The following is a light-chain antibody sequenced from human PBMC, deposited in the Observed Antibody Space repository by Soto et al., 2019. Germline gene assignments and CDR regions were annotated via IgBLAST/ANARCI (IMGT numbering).Light chain of an antibody. CDR3: HRNFEWPPMT. CDR1: ETVATN. J-gene: IGKJ1*01. Sequence: EVVMTQSPATLSVSPGERATLSCWASETVATNLAWYQQKPGQAPRLLISGASTRAAGISDRFRGSGSGTEFTLTIRSLRAEDSTMYYCHRNFEWPPMTFGQMTEVEIK. V-gene: IGKV3-15*01. CDR2: GAS.